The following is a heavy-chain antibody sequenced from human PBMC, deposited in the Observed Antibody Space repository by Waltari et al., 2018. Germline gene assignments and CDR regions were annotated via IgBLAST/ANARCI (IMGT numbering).Heavy chain of an antibody. CDR1: GGTFSSYA. CDR2: IIPIFGTA. J-gene: IGHJ4*02. D-gene: IGHD2-21*02. Sequence: QVQLVQSGAEVKKPGSSVKVSCKASGGTFSSYAIRWVRQAPGQGLEWMGGIIPIFGTANYAQKFQGRVTITADESRSTAYMELSSLRSEDTAVYYCARALAYCGGDCYSDYFDYWGQGTLVTVSS. CDR3: ARALAYCGGDCYSDYFDY. V-gene: IGHV1-69*01.